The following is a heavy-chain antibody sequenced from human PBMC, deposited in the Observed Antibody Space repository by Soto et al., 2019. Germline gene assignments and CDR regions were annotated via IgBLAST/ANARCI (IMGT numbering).Heavy chain of an antibody. CDR2: INTGNGNT. V-gene: IGHV1-3*04. J-gene: IGHJ5*02. CDR3: ARAISGYVT. Sequence: QVQLVQSGAEVKKPGASVKVSCKASGITSTTYAIHWVRQAPGQGLEWMGWINTGNGNTRYSHVFLGRVSLTTDTSTSTASMDLSSLTSEDTAVYYCARAISGYVTWGQGTLITVSS. CDR1: GITSTTYA. D-gene: IGHD5-12*01.